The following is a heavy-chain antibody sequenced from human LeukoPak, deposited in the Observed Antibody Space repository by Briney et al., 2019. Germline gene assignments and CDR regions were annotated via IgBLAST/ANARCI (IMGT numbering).Heavy chain of an antibody. Sequence: GGSLRLSCAASGFIFSSYTMDWVRQAPGKGLEWVSFISSSSSYIYHADSVKGRFTISRDNAKNSLYLQMNSLRAEDTAVYYCARDRQSITIFGVLIPIYMDVWGKGTTVTVSS. CDR1: GFIFSSYT. D-gene: IGHD3-3*01. CDR2: ISSSSSYI. J-gene: IGHJ6*03. CDR3: ARDRQSITIFGVLIPIYMDV. V-gene: IGHV3-21*01.